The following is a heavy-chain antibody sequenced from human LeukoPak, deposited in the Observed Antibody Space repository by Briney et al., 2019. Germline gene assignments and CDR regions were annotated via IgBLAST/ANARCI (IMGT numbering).Heavy chain of an antibody. D-gene: IGHD6-13*01. CDR1: GFTFTNYW. CDR2: IKQDGSEK. CDR3: ARDGAAPGLYFDS. J-gene: IGHJ4*02. V-gene: IGHV3-7*01. Sequence: GGSLRLSCAASGFTFTNYWMNWVRQAPGKGLEWVASIKQDGSEKYYVDSVKGRLTISRDNAKNSLYLQMNSLRTGDTAVYYCARDGAAPGLYFDSWGQGTLVTVSS.